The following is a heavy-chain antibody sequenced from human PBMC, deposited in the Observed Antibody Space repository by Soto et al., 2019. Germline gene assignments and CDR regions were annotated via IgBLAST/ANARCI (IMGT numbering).Heavy chain of an antibody. CDR3: AREGGSGSPDLYFNV. D-gene: IGHD1-26*01. CDR2: ILHSGRT. Sequence: QLQLQESGSGLVKPSQTLSLTCTVSGGSISSGGYSWSWLRQPPGKGLEWIGYILHSGRTYYNQSLKSRVTISVDGSKNLFSLELSSVTAADSALYYCAREGGSGSPDLYFNVWGRGTLVTVSS. CDR1: GGSISSGGYS. V-gene: IGHV4-30-2*01. J-gene: IGHJ2*01.